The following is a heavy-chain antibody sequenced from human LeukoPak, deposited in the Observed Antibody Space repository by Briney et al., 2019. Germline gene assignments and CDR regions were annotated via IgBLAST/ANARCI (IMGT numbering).Heavy chain of an antibody. Sequence: SETLSLTCTVSGDSISSSSHYWGWIRQPSGKGLEWIGNIYYTGITYYSPSLKSRVTISVDTSKNQFSLKLYSVTAADTAVYYCARLKGYDYGYPGYWGQGTLVTVSS. V-gene: IGHV4-39*01. CDR1: GDSISSSSHY. CDR2: IYYTGIT. CDR3: ARLKGYDYGYPGY. D-gene: IGHD5-18*01. J-gene: IGHJ4*02.